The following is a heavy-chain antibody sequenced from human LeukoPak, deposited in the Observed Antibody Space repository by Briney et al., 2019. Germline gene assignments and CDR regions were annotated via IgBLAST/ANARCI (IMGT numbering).Heavy chain of an antibody. V-gene: IGHV1-8*01. CDR2: ITLNRGNT. J-gene: IGHJ6*02. Sequence: ASVKVSAKAPEYTSTSSVINWVRQAPGQGLRWMGWITLNRGNTGNAQKFQGRVTMTRNTSISTAYMELSSLRSEDTAVYYCARGGRTRTYFGLTHYYYYYGMDVWGQGTTVTVSS. D-gene: IGHD2-21*01. CDR3: ARGGRTRTYFGLTHYYYYYGMDV. CDR1: EYTSTSSV.